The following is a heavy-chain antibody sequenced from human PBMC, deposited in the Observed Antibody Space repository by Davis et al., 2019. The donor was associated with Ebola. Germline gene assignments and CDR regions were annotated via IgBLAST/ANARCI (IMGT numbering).Heavy chain of an antibody. D-gene: IGHD3-3*01. Sequence: AASVKVSCKASEYSFTYYDIHWVRQAPGQGLEWMGWINVGNGNTKYSQKFQGRFTITRDTSATTVYMELSSLRSEDTAVYYCATGRYYDFLSEPRWLDPWGQGTLVTVSS. V-gene: IGHV1-3*01. J-gene: IGHJ5*02. CDR3: ATGRYYDFLSEPRWLDP. CDR1: EYSFTYYD. CDR2: INVGNGNT.